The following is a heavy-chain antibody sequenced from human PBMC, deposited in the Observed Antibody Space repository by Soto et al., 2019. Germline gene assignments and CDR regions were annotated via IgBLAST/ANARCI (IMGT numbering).Heavy chain of an antibody. CDR2: ISGTGGST. D-gene: IGHD4-17*01. V-gene: IGHV3-23*01. J-gene: IGHJ4*02. CDR1: GFTFSSYA. CDR3: AKGFNGDYDY. Sequence: GGSLRLSCAASGFTFSSYAMSLVRQAPGKGLECVSAISGTGGSTYYADSVKGRFTISRDNSKNTLYLHMNSLRAEDTAVYYCAKGFNGDYDYWGQGTLVTVSS.